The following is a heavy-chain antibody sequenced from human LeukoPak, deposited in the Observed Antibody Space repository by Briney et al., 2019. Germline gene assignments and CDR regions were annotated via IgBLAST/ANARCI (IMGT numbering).Heavy chain of an antibody. CDR1: GGTFSSYA. D-gene: IGHD3-22*01. V-gene: IGHV1-69*06. Sequence: SVKVSCKASGGTFSSYAISWVRQAPGQGLEWMGGIIPIFGTANYAQKFQGRVTITADKSTSTAYMELSSLRSEDTAVYYCAKDHLGHKHLGTRRYYYDSSGDNFDYWGQGTLVTVSS. CDR2: IIPIFGTA. J-gene: IGHJ4*02. CDR3: AKDHLGHKHLGTRRYYYDSSGDNFDY.